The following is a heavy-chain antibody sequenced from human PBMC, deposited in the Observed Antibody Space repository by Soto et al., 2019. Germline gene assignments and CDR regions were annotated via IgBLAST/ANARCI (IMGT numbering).Heavy chain of an antibody. V-gene: IGHV5-10-1*01. CDR1: GYSFTSYL. CDR3: ARLLPIAAPPNSDY. J-gene: IGHJ4*02. Sequence: PGESLKISCKGSGYSFTSYLISWVRQMPGKGLEWMGRIDPSDSYTNYSPSFQGHVTISDDKSISTAYLQWSSLKASDNAMYYCARLLPIAAPPNSDYCGQGTLVTV. D-gene: IGHD6-6*01. CDR2: IDPSDSYT.